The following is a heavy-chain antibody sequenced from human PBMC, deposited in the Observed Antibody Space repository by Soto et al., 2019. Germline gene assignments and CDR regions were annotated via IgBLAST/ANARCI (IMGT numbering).Heavy chain of an antibody. CDR1: GFTFSSYS. Sequence: GGSLRLSCAASGFTFSSYSMSWVRQAPGKGLEWVSSISSSRPSIYYADSVKGRFTISRDNAKKSLYLQMNSLRAEDTAVYYCARGYSGPCGQGTLVTVSS. V-gene: IGHV3-21*01. CDR3: ARGYSGP. J-gene: IGHJ5*02. CDR2: ISSSRPSI. D-gene: IGHD3-10*01.